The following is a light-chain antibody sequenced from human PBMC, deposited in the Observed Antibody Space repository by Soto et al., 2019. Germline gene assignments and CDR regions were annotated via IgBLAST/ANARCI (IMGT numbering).Light chain of an antibody. J-gene: IGKJ2*01. CDR3: QQGYSTLPYT. V-gene: IGKV3-15*01. CDR2: GAS. Sequence: DIVMTQSPATLSVAPGERVTFSCRASQGVSRKLAWYQHKPGQAPRLLISGASTGATGIPARFSGSGSGTEFTLTISNLQPEDSATYYCQQGYSTLPYTFGQGTKLEI. CDR1: QGVSRK.